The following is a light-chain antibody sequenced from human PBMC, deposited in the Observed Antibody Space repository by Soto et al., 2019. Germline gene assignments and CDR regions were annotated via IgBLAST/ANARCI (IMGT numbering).Light chain of an antibody. J-gene: IGKJ1*01. CDR3: QQRRT. CDR2: AAS. CDR1: QGINTF. V-gene: IGKV1-9*01. Sequence: IQLNHPPSSLSGSLGDRVTSTCRASQGINTFLAWYQQKPGKAPKLLIYAASTLQSGVPSRFSGSGFGTEFSLTISSLQPDDFGSYYCQQRRTFGQGTKVDIK.